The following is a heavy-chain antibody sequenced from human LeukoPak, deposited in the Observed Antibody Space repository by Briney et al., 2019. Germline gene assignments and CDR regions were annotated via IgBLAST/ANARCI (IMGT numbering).Heavy chain of an antibody. J-gene: IGHJ6*02. Sequence: PSETLSLTCTVSGGSISTYYWNWIRQPPGKGLEWIGYIYHSGSTNYNPSLQSRVTISVDTSKNQFSLKLSSVTAADTAVYYCARVEVVPAARLTYYYYYYGMDVWGQGTTVTVSS. D-gene: IGHD2-2*01. CDR1: GGSISTYY. V-gene: IGHV4-59*12. CDR2: IYHSGST. CDR3: ARVEVVPAARLTYYYYYYGMDV.